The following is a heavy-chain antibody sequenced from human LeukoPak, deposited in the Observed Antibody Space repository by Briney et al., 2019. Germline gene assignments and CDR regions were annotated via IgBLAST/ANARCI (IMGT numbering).Heavy chain of an antibody. Sequence: GGSLRLSCAASGFTFSNFAMTWVRQAPGKGLEWVSSIVGSSSTYYADSLKGRFTISRDNSKNTLYLQMNSLRAEDTAVYYCARDGYYDSSGDDAFDIWGQGTMVTVSS. CDR2: IVGSSST. D-gene: IGHD3-22*01. CDR3: ARDGYYDSSGDDAFDI. J-gene: IGHJ3*02. V-gene: IGHV3-21*01. CDR1: GFTFSNFA.